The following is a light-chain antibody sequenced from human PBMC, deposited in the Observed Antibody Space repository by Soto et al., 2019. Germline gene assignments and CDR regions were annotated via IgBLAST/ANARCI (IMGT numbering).Light chain of an antibody. J-gene: IGKJ1*01. CDR1: QSISSW. V-gene: IGKV1-5*01. Sequence: DIPMTQSPSTLSASVGDRVTITCRASQSISSWLAWYQQKPGKAPKVLIYDASSLESGVPSRFSGSGSGTEFTLTISNLQPDDFASYYCQQYNSYSLWTFGQGTKVEIK. CDR2: DAS. CDR3: QQYNSYSLWT.